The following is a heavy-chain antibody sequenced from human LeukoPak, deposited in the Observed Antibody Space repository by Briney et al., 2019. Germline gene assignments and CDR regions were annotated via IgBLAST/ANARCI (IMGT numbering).Heavy chain of an antibody. CDR2: IYYSGGT. D-gene: IGHD4-17*01. CDR3: ARTISTVTTPRGGKYYSDY. V-gene: IGHV4-39*01. CDR1: GGSISSSSYY. Sequence: SETLSLTCTVSGGSISSSSYYWGWIRQPPGKGLEWIGRIYYSGGTYYNPSLKSRLTISVDTSKNRFSLKLSSVTAADTAVYYCARTISTVTTPRGGKYYSDYWGQGTLVTVSS. J-gene: IGHJ4*02.